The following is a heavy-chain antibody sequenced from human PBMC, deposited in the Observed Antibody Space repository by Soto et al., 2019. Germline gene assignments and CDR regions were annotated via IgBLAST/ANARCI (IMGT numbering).Heavy chain of an antibody. CDR1: GGSISSSSYY. CDR2: IYYSGST. D-gene: IGHD6-6*01. Sequence: SETRSLTCTVSGGSISSSSYYWGWIRQAPGKGLEWIGTIYYSGSTYYNPSLKSRVTISVDTSKNQFSLKLTSVTAADTAVYFCARLEGSIGAPFDPWGQGALVTVSS. CDR3: ARLEGSIGAPFDP. V-gene: IGHV4-39*01. J-gene: IGHJ5*02.